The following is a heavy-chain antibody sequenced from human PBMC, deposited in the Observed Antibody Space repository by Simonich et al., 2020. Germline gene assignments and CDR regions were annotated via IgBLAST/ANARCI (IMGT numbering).Heavy chain of an antibody. D-gene: IGHD3-16*01. Sequence: QVQLQQWGAGLLKPSETLSLTCAVYGGSVRCYYWSWIRQPPGKVLEWIGEINHSGTTNYNPSLQSRVTISVDTSKNQFSLKLSSVTAADTAVYYCARPLGIIWAFDIWGQGTMVTVSS. J-gene: IGHJ3*02. CDR2: INHSGTT. CDR1: GGSVRCYY. V-gene: IGHV4-34*01. CDR3: ARPLGIIWAFDI.